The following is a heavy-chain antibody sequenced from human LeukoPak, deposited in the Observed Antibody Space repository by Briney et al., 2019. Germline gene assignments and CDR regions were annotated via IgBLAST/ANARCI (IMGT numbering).Heavy chain of an antibody. J-gene: IGHJ6*02. D-gene: IGHD3-3*01. CDR3: AKAGRITIFGVVIASGRGGIDV. CDR1: GFTFSSYA. V-gene: IGHV3-23*01. Sequence: GGSLRLYCAASGFTFSSYAMRWVRQAPGKGLEWVSAISGSGGSTYYADSVKGRFTISRDNSKNTLYLQMNSLRAEDTAVYYCAKAGRITIFGVVIASGRGGIDVWGQGTTVTVSS. CDR2: ISGSGGST.